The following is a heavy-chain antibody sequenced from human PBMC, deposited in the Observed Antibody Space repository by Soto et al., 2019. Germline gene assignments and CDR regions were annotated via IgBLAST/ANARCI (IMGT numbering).Heavy chain of an antibody. D-gene: IGHD4-17*01. CDR3: ARGGTTLSYAVDV. J-gene: IGHJ6*02. CDR2: INPNNGGA. V-gene: IGHV1-2*02. CDR1: VYTFTYYY. Sequence: XSVKVTCKASVYTFTYYYMHWVRQDPRQGLEWMGWINPNNGGANFAQKFQGRVIMTRDTSISTAYMELSSLTSDDSAVYYCARGGTTLSYAVDVWGQGTTVTVSS.